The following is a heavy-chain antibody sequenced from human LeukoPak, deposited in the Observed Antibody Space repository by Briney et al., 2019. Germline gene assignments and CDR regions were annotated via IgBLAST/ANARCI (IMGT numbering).Heavy chain of an antibody. J-gene: IGHJ6*04. CDR1: GGSISRYY. V-gene: IGHV4-59*01. D-gene: IGHD5-18*01. CDR3: ARVEGSYGYDYYYGLDV. CDR2: IYYSGST. Sequence: SETLSLTCTVSGGSISRYYWSWIRQPPGKGLEWIGYIYYSGSTNYNPSLKSRVTITVDTSKIQFSLKLSSVTAADTAVYYCARVEGSYGYDYYYGLDVCGKGSTVTVSS.